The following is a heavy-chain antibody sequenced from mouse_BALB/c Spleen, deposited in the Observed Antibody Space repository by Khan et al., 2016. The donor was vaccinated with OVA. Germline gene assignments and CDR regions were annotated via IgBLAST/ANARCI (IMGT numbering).Heavy chain of an antibody. CDR1: GYSITSGYG. J-gene: IGHJ2*01. Sequence: EVQLQESGPGLVKPSQSLSLTCTVTGYSITSGYGWNWIRQFPGNKLEWMGYISYSGSTNYNPSLKSRISITRDTSKNQFYLQLNAVTTEDTATYYCARTARIKYWGQGTTLTVSS. CDR2: ISYSGST. CDR3: ARTARIKY. V-gene: IGHV3-2*02. D-gene: IGHD1-2*01.